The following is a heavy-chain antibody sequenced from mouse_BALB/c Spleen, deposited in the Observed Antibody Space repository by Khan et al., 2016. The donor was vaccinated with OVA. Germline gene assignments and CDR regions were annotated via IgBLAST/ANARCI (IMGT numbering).Heavy chain of an antibody. V-gene: IGHV5-17*02. CDR2: IRSGSSTS. CDR3: GRTGYYSIDD. Sequence: EVQLVESGGGLVQPGGSRKLSCAASGFTFSGFGMHWVRQAPEKGLEWVAYIRSGSSTSYYADTGEGRFTISRANPKNTLFLQMASPRSEDTAMYDRGRTGYYSIDDWGQGTTLTVSS. D-gene: IGHD2-3*01. CDR1: GFTFSGFG. J-gene: IGHJ2*01.